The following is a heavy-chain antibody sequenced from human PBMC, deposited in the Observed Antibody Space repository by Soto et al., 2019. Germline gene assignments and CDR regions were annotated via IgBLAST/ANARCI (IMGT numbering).Heavy chain of an antibody. D-gene: IGHD3-10*01. CDR2: MNPNSGNT. V-gene: IGHV1-8*02. CDR3: AIPWGYGSGSYYPYYYYYYMDV. CDR1: GYTFTGYY. J-gene: IGHJ6*03. Sequence: ASVKVSCKASGYTFTGYYMHWVRQAPGQGLEWMGWMNPNSGNTNYAQKLQGRVTMTRNTSISTAYMELSSLRSEDTAVYYCAIPWGYGSGSYYPYYYYYYMDVWGKGTTVTVSS.